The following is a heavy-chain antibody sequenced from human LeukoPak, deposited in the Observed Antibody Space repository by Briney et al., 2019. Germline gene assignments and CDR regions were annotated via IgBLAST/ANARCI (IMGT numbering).Heavy chain of an antibody. CDR2: IYYSGST. D-gene: IGHD3-22*01. CDR3: ARQRKYYYDSSGYYYDDY. Sequence: PSETLSLTCTVSGGSISSGGYYWSWIRQHPGKGLEWIGYIYYSGSTYYNPSLKSRVTISVDTSKNQFSLKLSSVTAADTAVYYCARQRKYYYDSSGYYYDDYWGQGTLVTVSS. V-gene: IGHV4-31*03. J-gene: IGHJ4*02. CDR1: GGSISSGGYY.